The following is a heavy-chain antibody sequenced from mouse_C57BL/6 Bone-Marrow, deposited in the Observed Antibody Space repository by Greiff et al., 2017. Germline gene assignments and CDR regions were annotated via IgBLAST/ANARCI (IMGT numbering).Heavy chain of an antibody. J-gene: IGHJ1*03. CDR2: ISSGGSYT. V-gene: IGHV5-6*02. CDR1: GFTFSSYG. Sequence: DVKLVESGGDLVKPGGSLKLSCAASGFTFSSYGMSWVRQTPDKRLEWVATISSGGSYTYYPDRVKGRFTLSRDNAKNTLYLQMSSLKSEDTAMEYGAREDDGYAWYVDVWGTGTTVTVSA. CDR3: AREDDGYAWYVDV. D-gene: IGHD2-3*01.